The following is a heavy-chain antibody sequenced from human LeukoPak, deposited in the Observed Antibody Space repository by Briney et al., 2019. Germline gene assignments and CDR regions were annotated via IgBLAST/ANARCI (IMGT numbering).Heavy chain of an antibody. J-gene: IGHJ4*02. D-gene: IGHD1-26*01. CDR3: ARDPQQLVGATGGGFNF. CDR2: ISAYNGNT. Sequence: ASVKVSCKASGYTFTSYSINWVRQAPGQGLEWMGWISAYNGNTNYAQMLQGRVTMTRDTSTSTAYMELRSLRSDDTAVYYCARDPQQLVGATGGGFNFWGQGTLVTVSS. CDR1: GYTFTSYS. V-gene: IGHV1-18*01.